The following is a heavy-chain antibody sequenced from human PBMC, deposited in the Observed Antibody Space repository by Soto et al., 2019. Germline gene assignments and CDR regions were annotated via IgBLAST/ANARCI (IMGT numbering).Heavy chain of an antibody. CDR1: GFTFSNAW. CDR2: IKSKTDGGTT. V-gene: IGHV3-15*07. Sequence: GGSLRLSCAASGFTFSNAWMNWVRQAPGKGLEWVGRIKSKTDGGTTDYAAPVKGRFTISRDDSKNTLYLQMNSLKTEDTAVYYCTTDVVISYYDFWSGFRFVPWGQGTLVTV. CDR3: TTDVVISYYDFWSGFRFVP. D-gene: IGHD3-3*01. J-gene: IGHJ5*02.